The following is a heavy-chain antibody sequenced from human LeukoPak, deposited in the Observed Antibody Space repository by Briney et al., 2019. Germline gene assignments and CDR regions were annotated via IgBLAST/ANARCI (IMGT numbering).Heavy chain of an antibody. CDR2: TYYKSEWYN. J-gene: IGHJ3*02. CDR1: GDSISRNTIT. Sequence: SQTLSLTCAISGDSISRNTITWNWIRQSPSRGLEWLGRTYYKSEWYNDYAVSVKSRITINPDTSKNQFSLQLNSVTPEDTAVYYCARERSVGATQGAFDIWGQGTMVTVSS. V-gene: IGHV6-1*01. D-gene: IGHD1-26*01. CDR3: ARERSVGATQGAFDI.